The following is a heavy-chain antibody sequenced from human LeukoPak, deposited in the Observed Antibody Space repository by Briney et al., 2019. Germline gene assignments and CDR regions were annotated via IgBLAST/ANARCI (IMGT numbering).Heavy chain of an antibody. CDR2: IYYSGST. Sequence: SETLSLTCTVSGGSISSYYWSWIRQPPGKGLEWIGYIYYSGSTNYNPSLKSRVTISVDTSKNQFSLKLSSVTAADTAVYYCARDAGAIAYWGQGTLVTVSS. D-gene: IGHD3-10*01. CDR3: ARDAGAIAY. V-gene: IGHV4-59*01. J-gene: IGHJ4*02. CDR1: GGSISSYY.